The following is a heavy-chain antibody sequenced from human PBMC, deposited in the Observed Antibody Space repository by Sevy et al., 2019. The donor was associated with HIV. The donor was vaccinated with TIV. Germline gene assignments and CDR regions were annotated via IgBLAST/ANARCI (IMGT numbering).Heavy chain of an antibody. CDR1: GFTFSSYW. J-gene: IGHJ6*02. CDR2: INSDGRST. D-gene: IGHD6-19*01. V-gene: IGHV3-74*01. Sequence: GGSLRLSCAASGFTFSSYWMHWVRQAPGKGLVWVSRINSDGRSTSYADSVKGRFTISRDNAKNTLYLQMNALRAEDTAVYYCARDLFLGDSSGWYYYYYYYGMDVWGQGTTVTVSS. CDR3: ARDLFLGDSSGWYYYYYYYGMDV.